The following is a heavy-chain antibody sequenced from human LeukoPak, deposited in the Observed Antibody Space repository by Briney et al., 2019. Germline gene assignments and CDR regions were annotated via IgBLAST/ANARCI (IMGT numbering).Heavy chain of an antibody. Sequence: GSLRLSCAASGFTFSSYAMSWVRQAPGKGLEWVSAISGSGGSTYYADSEKGRFTISRDNSKNTLYLQMDSLRAEDTAVYYCATREYSSSLDYWGQGTLVTVSS. D-gene: IGHD6-13*01. CDR2: ISGSGGST. CDR1: GFTFSSYA. J-gene: IGHJ4*02. V-gene: IGHV3-23*01. CDR3: ATREYSSSLDY.